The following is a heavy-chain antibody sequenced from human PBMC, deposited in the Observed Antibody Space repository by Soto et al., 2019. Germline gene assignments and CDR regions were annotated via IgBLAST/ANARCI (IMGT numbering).Heavy chain of an antibody. CDR2: IYYTEST. V-gene: IGHV4-59*01. Sequence: QVQLQESGPGLVKPSETLSLTCTVSGGSLSTYYWSWIRQPPGKGLEWIGYIYYTESTHYNPSLKSRVSISLDTSKNHFSLQLTSVTAADTAVYYCARDKGGWPDYWGQGTLVTVSS. D-gene: IGHD1-26*01. CDR3: ARDKGGWPDY. J-gene: IGHJ4*02. CDR1: GGSLSTYY.